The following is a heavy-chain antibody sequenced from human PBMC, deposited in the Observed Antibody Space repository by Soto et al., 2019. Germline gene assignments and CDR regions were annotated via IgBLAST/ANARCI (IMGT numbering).Heavy chain of an antibody. CDR1: GFTFSDYY. CDR3: ARYRGYFDWLFHRHFDY. CDR2: ISSSSSYT. Sequence: WGSLRLSCAASGFTFSDYYMSWIRQAPGKGLEWVSYISSSSSYTNYADSVKGRFTISRDNAKNSLYLQMNSLRAEDTAVYYCARYRGYFDWLFHRHFDYWGQGTLVTGSS. V-gene: IGHV3-11*03. D-gene: IGHD3-9*01. J-gene: IGHJ4*02.